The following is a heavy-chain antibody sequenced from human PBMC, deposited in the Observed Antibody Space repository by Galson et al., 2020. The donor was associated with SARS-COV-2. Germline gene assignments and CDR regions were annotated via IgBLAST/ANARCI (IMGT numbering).Heavy chain of an antibody. CDR1: GYTFTSYD. V-gene: IGHV1-8*03. CDR2: MNPNSGNT. CDR3: MGSRGGFDY. D-gene: IGHD3-16*01. Sequence: ASVKVSCKASGYTFTSYDIHWVRQATGQGLEWMGWMNPNSGNTGYAQKLQGRVTITRNTSISTAYMELSSLRSEDTAVYYCMGSRGGFDYWGQGTLVTVSS. J-gene: IGHJ4*02.